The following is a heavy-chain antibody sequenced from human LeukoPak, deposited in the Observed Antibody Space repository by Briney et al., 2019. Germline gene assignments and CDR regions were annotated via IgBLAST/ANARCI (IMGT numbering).Heavy chain of an antibody. CDR1: GGSISSGGYA. J-gene: IGHJ6*03. V-gene: IGHV4-30-4*07. CDR2: IYFSGST. CDR3: ARTYGYSSSWHYYYYYYMDV. Sequence: PSETLSLSCADSGGSISSGGYAWSWIRQPPGKGLEWIGYIYFSGSTYFNPSLKSRVTMSIDTSKNQFSLKLSSVTAADTAVYYCARTYGYSSSWHYYYYYYMDVWGKGTTVTISS. D-gene: IGHD6-13*01.